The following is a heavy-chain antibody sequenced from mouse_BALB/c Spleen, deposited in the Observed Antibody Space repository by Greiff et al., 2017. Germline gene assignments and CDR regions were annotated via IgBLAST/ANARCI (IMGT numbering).Heavy chain of an antibody. Sequence: EVMLVESGGDLVKPGGSLKLSCAASGFTFSSYAMSWVRQTPEKRLEWVASISSGGSTYYPDSVKGRFTISRDNARNILYLQMSSLRSEDTAMYYCAREGHDAGYFDVWGAGTTVTVSS. CDR3: AREGHDAGYFDV. V-gene: IGHV5-6-5*01. CDR2: ISSGGST. CDR1: GFTFSSYA. J-gene: IGHJ1*01. D-gene: IGHD2-3*01.